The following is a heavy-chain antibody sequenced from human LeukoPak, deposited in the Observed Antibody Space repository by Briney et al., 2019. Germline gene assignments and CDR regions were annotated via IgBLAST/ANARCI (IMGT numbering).Heavy chain of an antibody. V-gene: IGHV3-74*01. CDR3: ARRYYDSSGCPLDY. CDR2: INSDESIT. J-gene: IGHJ4*02. Sequence: GGSLRLSCVASGFTFSSYWMHWVRQAPGKGLVWVSRINSDESITNYADSVKGRFTISRDNAKNTLYLQMNSLRAEDTAVYYCARRYYDSSGCPLDYWGQGTLVTVSS. D-gene: IGHD3-22*01. CDR1: GFTFSSYW.